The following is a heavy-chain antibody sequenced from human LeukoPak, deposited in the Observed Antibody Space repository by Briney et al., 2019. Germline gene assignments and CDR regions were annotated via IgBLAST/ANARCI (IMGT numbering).Heavy chain of an antibody. CDR1: GGSISSSSYY. CDR3: ARDRPVRFLEWFTISSYYDISFNGMDV. CDR2: VYYSGST. Sequence: PSETLSLTCTVSGGSISSSSYYWGWIRQPPGKGLEWIGSVYYSGSTYYNPSLKSRVTISVDTSKNQFSLKLSSVTAADTAVYYCARDRPVRFLEWFTISSYYDISFNGMDVWGQGTTVTVSS. D-gene: IGHD3-3*01. J-gene: IGHJ6*02. V-gene: IGHV4-39*02.